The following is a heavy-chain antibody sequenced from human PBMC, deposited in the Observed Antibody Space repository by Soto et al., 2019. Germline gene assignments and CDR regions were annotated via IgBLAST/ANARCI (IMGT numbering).Heavy chain of an antibody. D-gene: IGHD3-22*01. CDR2: IIPFFDTA. J-gene: IGHJ1*01. CDR1: GGTFSSYA. V-gene: IGHV1-69*01. CDR3: ASGHYYDSTGYYPAEYLQH. Sequence: QVQLVQSGAEVKKPGSSVKVSCKASGGTFSSYAISWVRQAPGQGLEWMAGIIPFFDTANYAPKFQGRVTISADESTGTAYMELNSLRFEDTAVYYCASGHYYDSTGYYPAEYLQHWGQGTLVTVSS.